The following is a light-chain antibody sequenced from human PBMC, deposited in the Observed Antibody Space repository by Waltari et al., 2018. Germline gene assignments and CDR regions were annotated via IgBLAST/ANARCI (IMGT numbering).Light chain of an antibody. J-gene: IGKJ3*01. Sequence: DIQMTQSPHSLSASIGDRVTITCRTSQTISTFLNWYQQKSGKAPKLLIYAASSLQGGVPSRFSGSGSGTRFTLTINSLQPDDFATYYCQQSDSTPFTFGPGTKVDIK. V-gene: IGKV1-39*01. CDR1: QTISTF. CDR2: AAS. CDR3: QQSDSTPFT.